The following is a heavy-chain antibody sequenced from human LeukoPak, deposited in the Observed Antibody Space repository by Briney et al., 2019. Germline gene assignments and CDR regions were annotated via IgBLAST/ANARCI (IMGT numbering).Heavy chain of an antibody. V-gene: IGHV3-48*04. CDR1: GFTFSSYS. D-gene: IGHD6-19*01. CDR3: AKAIRGWYDAFDI. Sequence: PGGSLRLSCAASGFTFSSYSMNWVRQAPGKGLEWVSYISSSSSTIYYADSVKGRFTISRDNAKNSLYLQMNSLRAEGTAVYYCAKAIRGWYDAFDIWGQGTMVTVSS. CDR2: ISSSSSTI. J-gene: IGHJ3*02.